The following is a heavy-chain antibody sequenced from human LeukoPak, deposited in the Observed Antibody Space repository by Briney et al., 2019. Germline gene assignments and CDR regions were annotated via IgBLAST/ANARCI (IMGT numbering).Heavy chain of an antibody. V-gene: IGHV1-2*02. J-gene: IGHJ5*02. D-gene: IGHD1-26*01. CDR3: ARLQGVSGSYYEEESYWFDP. CDR2: INPNSGGT. Sequence: ASVKVSCKASGYTFTGYYMHWVRQAPGQGLEWMGWINPNSGGTNYAQKFQGRVTMTRDTTISTAYMELSRLRSDDTAVYYCARLQGVSGSYYEEESYWFDPWGQGTLVTVSS. CDR1: GYTFTGYY.